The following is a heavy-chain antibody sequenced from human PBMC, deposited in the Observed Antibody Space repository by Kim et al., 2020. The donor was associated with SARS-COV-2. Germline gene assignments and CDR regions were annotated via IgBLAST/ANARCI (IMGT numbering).Heavy chain of an antibody. J-gene: IGHJ6*02. V-gene: IGHV3-23*01. CDR1: GFTFSSYA. Sequence: GGSLRLSCAASGFTFSSYAMSWVRQAPGKGLEWVSAISGSGGSTYYADSVKGRFTISRDNSKNTLYLQMNSLRAEDTAVYYCAKAGTGPGTYYYDYGMDVWGQGTTVTVSS. CDR2: ISGSGGST. CDR3: AKAGTGPGTYYYDYGMDV. D-gene: IGHD1-1*01.